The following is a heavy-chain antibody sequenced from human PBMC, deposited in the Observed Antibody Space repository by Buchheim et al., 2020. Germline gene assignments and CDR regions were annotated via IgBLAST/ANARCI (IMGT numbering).Heavy chain of an antibody. CDR3: ARGPRICSSVRCDVPYYSYYGLDV. CDR1: GGPFSGNY. V-gene: IGHV4-34*01. J-gene: IGHJ6*02. D-gene: IGHD2-2*01. CDR2: IDHSGSI. Sequence: QVQLQQWGARLLKPSETLSLTCDVSGGPFSGNYWTWIRQTPGKGLEWIGDIDHSGSINYSPFLKSRVLMSADRSKSQVALILSSVTAADTAVYYCARGPRICSSVRCDVPYYSYYGLDVWGQGTT.